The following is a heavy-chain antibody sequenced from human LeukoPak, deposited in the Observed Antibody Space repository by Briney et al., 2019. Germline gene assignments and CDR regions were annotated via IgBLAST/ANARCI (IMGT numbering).Heavy chain of an antibody. J-gene: IGHJ4*02. CDR1: GGSISSSSYY. CDR2: IYYSGST. CDR3: ATYGAGYGDYYFDY. D-gene: IGHD4-17*01. Sequence: TSETLSLTCTVSGGSISSSSYYWGWIRQPPGKGLEWIGSIYYSGSTYYNPSLKSRVTISVDTSKNQFSLKLSSVTAADTAVYYCATYGAGYGDYYFDYWGQGTLVTVSS. V-gene: IGHV4-39*01.